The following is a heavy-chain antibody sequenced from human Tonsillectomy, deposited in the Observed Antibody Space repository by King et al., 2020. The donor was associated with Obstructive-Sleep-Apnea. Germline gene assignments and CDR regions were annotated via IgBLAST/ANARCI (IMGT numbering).Heavy chain of an antibody. CDR1: GGPFSGYY. J-gene: IGHJ4*02. D-gene: IGHD5-18*01. V-gene: IGHV4-34*01. Sequence: VQLQQWGAGLLKPSETLSLTCAVYGGPFSGYYWSWIRQPPGKGLEWIGEINHSGSTNYNPFLKSRVTISVDTSWNQFSLKLTSVTASDTAVYYCAHTWMQLWIDRGPFFDYWGQGTLVTVSS. CDR2: INHSGST. CDR3: AHTWMQLWIDRGPFFDY.